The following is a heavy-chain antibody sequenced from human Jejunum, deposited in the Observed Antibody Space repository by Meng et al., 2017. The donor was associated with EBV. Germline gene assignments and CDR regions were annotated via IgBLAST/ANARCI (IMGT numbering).Heavy chain of an antibody. V-gene: IGHV1-2*06. CDR3: ARPISGYTYYFDY. CDR2: VNPNSGVT. Sequence: GQLVQSGTEVKESGASVKVSCKASGYTFTDYYLHWVRQAPGQGLEWMGLVNPNSGVTNYAEKFQGRVTMTRDTSISTSYMEVSRLTSDDTAVYYCARPISGYTYYFDYWGQGTLVTVSS. D-gene: IGHD5-18*01. CDR1: GYTFTDYY. J-gene: IGHJ4*02.